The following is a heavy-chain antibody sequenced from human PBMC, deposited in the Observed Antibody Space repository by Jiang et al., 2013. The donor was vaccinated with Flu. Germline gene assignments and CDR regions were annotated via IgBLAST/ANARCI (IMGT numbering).Heavy chain of an antibody. Sequence: GSGLVKPSQTLSLTCTVSGGSISSGNYYWTWIRQPAGKGLEWIGRIYISGSTNYNPSLESRVTISIDTSKNQFSLKLTSVTAADTAMYYCARDRKGGMATTPVWGQGTLVTVSS. D-gene: IGHD5-24*01. CDR3: ARDRKGGMATTPV. CDR2: IYISGST. CDR1: GGSISSGNYY. J-gene: IGHJ4*02. V-gene: IGHV4-61*02.